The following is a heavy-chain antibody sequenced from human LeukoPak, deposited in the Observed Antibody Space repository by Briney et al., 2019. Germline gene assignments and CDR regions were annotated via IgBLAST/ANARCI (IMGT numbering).Heavy chain of an antibody. CDR2: ISGGST. CDR3: KKFPLLLRYFDWSRNYYYYYYMDV. J-gene: IGHJ6*03. V-gene: IGHV3-38-3*01. CDR1: GFTFSSYS. D-gene: IGHD3-9*01. Sequence: GGSLRLSCAASGFTFSSYSMNWVRQAPGKGLEWVSSISGGSTYYADSRKGRFTISRDNSKNTLHLQMNSLRAEDTAVYYCKKFPLLLRYFDWSRNYYYYYYMDVWGKGTTVTVSS.